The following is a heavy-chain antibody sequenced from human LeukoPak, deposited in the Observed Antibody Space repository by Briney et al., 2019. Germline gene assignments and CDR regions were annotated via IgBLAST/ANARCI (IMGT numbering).Heavy chain of an antibody. J-gene: IGHJ6*02. D-gene: IGHD6-19*01. CDR3: AKDTTWDSSGWFYGMDV. V-gene: IGHV3-30-3*01. CDR2: ISYDGSNK. Sequence: GGSLRLSCAASGFTFSSYAMSWVRQAPGKGLEWVAVISYDGSNKYYADSVKGRFTISRDDSKNSLYLQMNSLRAEDTALYYCAKDTTWDSSGWFYGMDVWGQGTTVTVSS. CDR1: GFTFSSYA.